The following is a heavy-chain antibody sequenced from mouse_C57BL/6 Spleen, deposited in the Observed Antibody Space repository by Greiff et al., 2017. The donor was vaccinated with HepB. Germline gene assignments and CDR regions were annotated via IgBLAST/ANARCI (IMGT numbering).Heavy chain of an antibody. CDR3: TRERGPVVATDAMDY. Sequence: EVQRVESEGGLVQPGSSMKLSCTASGFTFSDYYMAWVRQVPEKGLEWVANINYDGSSTYYLDSLKSRFIISRDNAKNILYLQMSSLKSEDTATYYCTRERGPVVATDAMDYWGQGTSVTVSS. D-gene: IGHD1-1*01. V-gene: IGHV5-16*01. CDR1: GFTFSDYY. J-gene: IGHJ4*01. CDR2: INYDGSST.